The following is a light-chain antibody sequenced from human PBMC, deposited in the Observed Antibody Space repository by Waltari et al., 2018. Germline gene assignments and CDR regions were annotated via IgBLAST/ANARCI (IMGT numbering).Light chain of an antibody. CDR1: SSDIGAYNH. CDR2: GVS. J-gene: IGLJ3*02. V-gene: IGLV2-14*03. Sequence: QSALTQPASVSASPGQSITIPCTGTSSDIGAYNHVLWYQQHSGKAPKLIIFGVSDRPSGVSTRFSASKSSNTASLTISGLQAEDEADYYCASFTNTNTWVFGGGTKVTVL. CDR3: ASFTNTNTWV.